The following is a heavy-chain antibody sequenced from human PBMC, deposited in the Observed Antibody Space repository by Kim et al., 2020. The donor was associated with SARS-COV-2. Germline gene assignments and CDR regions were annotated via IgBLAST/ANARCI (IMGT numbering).Heavy chain of an antibody. CDR3: ASDTGYSSSWTAGGGYYFDY. D-gene: IGHD6-13*01. CDR2: ISSSSSYI. CDR1: GFTFSSYS. Sequence: GGSLRLSCAASGFTFSSYSMNWVRQAPGKGLEWVSSISSSSSYIYYADSVKCRFTISRDNAKNSLYLQMNSLRAEDTAVYYCASDTGYSSSWTAGGGYYFDYWGQGTLVTVSS. V-gene: IGHV3-21*01. J-gene: IGHJ4*02.